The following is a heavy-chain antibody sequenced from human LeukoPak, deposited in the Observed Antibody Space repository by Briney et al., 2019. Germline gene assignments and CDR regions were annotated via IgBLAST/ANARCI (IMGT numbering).Heavy chain of an antibody. CDR1: GFTVSSNY. V-gene: IGHV3-66*02. CDR3: ARRTSDSADYGMDV. D-gene: IGHD1-1*01. Sequence: GSLRLSCAASGFTVSSNYMSWVRQAPGKGLEWVSVIYSGGSTYYADSVKGRFTISRDNSKNTLYLQMNSLRAEDTAVYYCARRTSDSADYGMDVWGQGTTVTVSS. CDR2: IYSGGST. J-gene: IGHJ6*02.